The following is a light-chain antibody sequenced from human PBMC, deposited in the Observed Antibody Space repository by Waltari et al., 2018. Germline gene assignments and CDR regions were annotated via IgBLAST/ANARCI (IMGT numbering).Light chain of an antibody. V-gene: IGKV3-15*01. CDR2: GAS. Sequence: ELVMTQSPATLPVSPGERATLPCRASQSVSSNLAWYQQKPGQAPRLLIFGASTRATGIPARFSGSGSGTEFTLTISSLQPEDFATYYCQQSYSTPITFGQGTRLEIK. CDR3: QQSYSTPIT. J-gene: IGKJ5*01. CDR1: QSVSSN.